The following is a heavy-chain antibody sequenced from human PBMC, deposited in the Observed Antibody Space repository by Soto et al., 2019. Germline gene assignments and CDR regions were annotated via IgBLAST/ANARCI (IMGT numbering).Heavy chain of an antibody. J-gene: IGHJ1*01. CDR2: IYHSGSF. Sequence: SETLSLTCAVSGGSISSAGYSWNWIRQPPGGGLEWIGYIYHSGSFLYNPSLKSRATMSIDTAGNQFSLKVSSVTVADTAVYYCARDLDGLHDDTSGPFPRPGWGQGTLVTVPQ. D-gene: IGHD3-22*01. CDR1: GGSISSAGYS. V-gene: IGHV4-30-2*05. CDR3: ARDLDGLHDDTSGPFPRPG.